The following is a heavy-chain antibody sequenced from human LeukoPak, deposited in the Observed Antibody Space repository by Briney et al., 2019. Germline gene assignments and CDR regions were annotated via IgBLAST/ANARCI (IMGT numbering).Heavy chain of an antibody. V-gene: IGHV3-23*01. CDR1: GFSVSGHA. Sequence: GGSLRLSCAASGFSVSGHAMSWVRQSPGKGLEWVSAIGGSVGGTRYADSVRGRFTISRDNSNNILYLQMNSLRAEDTAVYYCAKVNWDDGGDQWGQGTVVTVSS. J-gene: IGHJ4*02. CDR2: IGGSVGGT. CDR3: AKVNWDDGGDQ. D-gene: IGHD1-1*01.